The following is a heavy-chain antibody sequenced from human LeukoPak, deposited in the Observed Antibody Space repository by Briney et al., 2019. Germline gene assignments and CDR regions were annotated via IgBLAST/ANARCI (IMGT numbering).Heavy chain of an antibody. CDR2: ITTSSSDM. V-gene: IGHV3-21*01. CDR3: ARDWYTAERWTIYYSYYIDV. Sequence: PGGSLRLSCGASGFTFSNYSMNWVRQAPGKGLEWVSSITTSSSDMYYADSVKGRFTISRDNAKNSLFLQMNSLRAEDTAVYYCARDWYTAERWTIYYSYYIDVWGKGTTVTVSS. CDR1: GFTFSNYS. J-gene: IGHJ6*03. D-gene: IGHD4-23*01.